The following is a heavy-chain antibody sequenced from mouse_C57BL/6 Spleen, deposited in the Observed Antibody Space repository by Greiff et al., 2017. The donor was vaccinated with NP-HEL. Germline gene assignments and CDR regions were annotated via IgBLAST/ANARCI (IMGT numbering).Heavy chain of an antibody. Sequence: VQLQQPGAELVMPGASVKLSCKASGYTFTSYWMHWVKQRPGQGLEWIGEIDPSDSYTNYNQKFKGKSTLTVDKSSSTAYMQLSSLTSEDSAVYYCARRPYSNYLYYFDYWGQGTTLTVSS. V-gene: IGHV1-69*01. CDR3: ARRPYSNYLYYFDY. D-gene: IGHD2-5*01. CDR1: GYTFTSYW. J-gene: IGHJ2*01. CDR2: IDPSDSYT.